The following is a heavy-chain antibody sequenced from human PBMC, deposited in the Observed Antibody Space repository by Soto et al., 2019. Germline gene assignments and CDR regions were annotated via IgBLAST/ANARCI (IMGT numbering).Heavy chain of an antibody. Sequence: QVQLQESGPGLVKPSGTLSLTCAVSGGSISSSNWWSWVRQPPGKGLEWIGEIYHSGSTNYNPSLKSRVTISVDKSKNQFSLKLSSVTAADTAVYYCARDVKEIIAVAGTYYYYGMDVWGQGTTVTVSS. V-gene: IGHV4-4*02. D-gene: IGHD6-19*01. J-gene: IGHJ6*02. CDR3: ARDVKEIIAVAGTYYYYGMDV. CDR1: GGSISSSNW. CDR2: IYHSGST.